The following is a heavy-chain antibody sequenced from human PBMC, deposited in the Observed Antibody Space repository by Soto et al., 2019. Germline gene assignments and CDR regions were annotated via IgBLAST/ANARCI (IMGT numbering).Heavy chain of an antibody. D-gene: IGHD2-15*01. J-gene: IGHJ4*02. Sequence: GGSLRLSCAASGFTFNHYAMSWVRQAPGKGLEWVSIIIANGGTFYADSVKGRFTISRDNSKNTVYLQMSSLRVEDTAIYYCAKDYTVAADPSSVILFDYWGQGALVTIYS. V-gene: IGHV3-23*01. CDR1: GFTFNHYA. CDR2: IIANGGT. CDR3: AKDYTVAADPSSVILFDY.